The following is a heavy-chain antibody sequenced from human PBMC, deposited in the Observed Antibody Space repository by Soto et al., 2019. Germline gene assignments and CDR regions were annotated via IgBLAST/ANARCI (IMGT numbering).Heavy chain of an antibody. CDR3: ARLVSGTLPSAAFDI. J-gene: IGHJ3*02. D-gene: IGHD2-2*01. V-gene: IGHV5-51*01. Sequence: PGESLKISCKGSGYSFTSYWIGWVRQMPGKGLEWMGIIYPGDSDTRYSPSFQGQVTISADKSISTAYLQWSSLKASDTAMYYCARLVSGTLPSAAFDIWGQGTMVTVSS. CDR1: GYSFTSYW. CDR2: IYPGDSDT.